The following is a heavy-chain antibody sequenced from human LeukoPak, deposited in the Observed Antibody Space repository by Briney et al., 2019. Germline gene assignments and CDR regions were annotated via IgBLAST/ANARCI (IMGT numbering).Heavy chain of an antibody. J-gene: IGHJ6*02. Sequence: PSETLSLTCTVSGGSISSYYWSWIRQPAGKGLEWIGRIYTSGSTNYNPSLKSRVTMSVDTSKNQFSLKLSSVTAADTAVYYCAKDIEVIAAAGSGMDVWGQGTTVTVSS. D-gene: IGHD6-13*01. V-gene: IGHV4-4*07. CDR3: AKDIEVIAAAGSGMDV. CDR1: GGSISSYY. CDR2: IYTSGST.